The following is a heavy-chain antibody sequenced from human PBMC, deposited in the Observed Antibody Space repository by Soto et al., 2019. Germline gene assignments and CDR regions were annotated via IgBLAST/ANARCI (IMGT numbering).Heavy chain of an antibody. V-gene: IGHV3-33*01. CDR1: GVTFNRCG. Sequence: PGGSLRLSCVASGVTFNRCGFHWVRQAPGKGLEWVAVIWFDGSNKYYADSVKGRFTISRDDSKSTLYLQMNSLRAEDTAVYFCVRDTWFGDLLYFDYWGQGIPVTVAS. CDR2: IWFDGSNK. D-gene: IGHD3-10*01. CDR3: VRDTWFGDLLYFDY. J-gene: IGHJ4*02.